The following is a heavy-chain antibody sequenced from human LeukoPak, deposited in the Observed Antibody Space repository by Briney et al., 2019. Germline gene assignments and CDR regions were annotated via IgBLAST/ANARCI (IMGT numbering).Heavy chain of an antibody. CDR2: ISRNGVAT. J-gene: IGHJ4*02. Sequence: PGGSLRLSCEASGLSIADYTMHWVRQVPGKGLEWVSLISRNGVATKYADSVRGRFIISRDNAKDSLYLQMNSLRVEDTAVYYCLRGDRRDYWGQGTLVTVSS. D-gene: IGHD3-10*01. V-gene: IGHV3-43*01. CDR1: GLSIADYT. CDR3: LRGDRRDY.